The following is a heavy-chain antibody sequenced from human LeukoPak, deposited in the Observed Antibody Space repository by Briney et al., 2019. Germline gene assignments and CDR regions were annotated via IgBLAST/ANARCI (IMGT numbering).Heavy chain of an antibody. CDR2: IKSDESSP. V-gene: IGHV3-74*01. J-gene: IGHJ4*02. Sequence: GGSLRLSCAASGFTFSSYWMHWVRQAPGKALVWVSRIKSDESSPTYADSVKGRCTISRDNAKNTLYLQMNSLRAEDTAVYYCAREGYTSFDFWGQGTLVTVSP. CDR3: AREGYTSFDF. CDR1: GFTFSSYW. D-gene: IGHD5-24*01.